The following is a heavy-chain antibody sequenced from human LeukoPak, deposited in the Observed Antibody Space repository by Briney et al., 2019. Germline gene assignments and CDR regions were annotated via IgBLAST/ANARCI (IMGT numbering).Heavy chain of an antibody. CDR2: INHSGST. J-gene: IGHJ6*02. CDR3: ARGGIGGMDV. D-gene: IGHD1-14*01. Sequence: SETLSLTCAVSGGSFRGHFWNWIRQPPGKGLEWIGEINHSGSTNYNPSLKSRVSISVDTSKNQFSLKLTSLTAADTAVYYCARGGIGGMDVWGQGTTVTVS. V-gene: IGHV4-34*01. CDR1: GGSFRGHF.